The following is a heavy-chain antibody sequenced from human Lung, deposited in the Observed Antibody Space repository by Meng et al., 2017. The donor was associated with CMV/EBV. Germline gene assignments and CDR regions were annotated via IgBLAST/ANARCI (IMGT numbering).Heavy chain of an antibody. CDR2: ISGSGGST. CDR1: GFTFSSYA. D-gene: IGHD6-13*01. J-gene: IGHJ4*02. CDR3: AKYIAAAGILSVYFDY. Sequence: LXCAASGFTFSSYAMSWVRQAPGKGLEWVSAISGSGGSTYYADSVKGRFTISRDNSKNTLYLQMNSLRAEDTAVYYCAKYIAAAGILSVYFDYWGQGXLVTVSS. V-gene: IGHV3-23*01.